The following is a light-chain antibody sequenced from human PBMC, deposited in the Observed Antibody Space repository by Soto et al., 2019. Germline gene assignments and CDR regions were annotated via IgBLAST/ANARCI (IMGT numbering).Light chain of an antibody. CDR2: GAS. CDR1: QGVSSN. CDR3: DKYNNWQLT. V-gene: IGKV3-15*01. Sequence: EIVMTQSPATLSVSPGERATLSCRASQGVSSNFAGCQQTPGRAARLLIYGASSRATGTPARFSGSGSRTEFTLTPTTLQSEDFAVYYCDKYNNWQLTFGGGTKGDIK. J-gene: IGKJ4*01.